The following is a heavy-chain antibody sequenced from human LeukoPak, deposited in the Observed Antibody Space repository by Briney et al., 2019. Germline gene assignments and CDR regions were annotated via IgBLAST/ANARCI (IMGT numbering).Heavy chain of an antibody. J-gene: IGHJ4*02. CDR1: GYTFTGYY. Sequence: ASVKVSCKASGYTFTGYYMHWVRQAPGQGLEWMGWINPSSGGTNYAQKFQGRVTMTRDTSISTAYMELSRLRSDDTAVYYCGETYYYDSSGYQIDYWGQGTLVTVSS. V-gene: IGHV1-2*02. CDR3: GETYYYDSSGYQIDY. D-gene: IGHD3-22*01. CDR2: INPSSGGT.